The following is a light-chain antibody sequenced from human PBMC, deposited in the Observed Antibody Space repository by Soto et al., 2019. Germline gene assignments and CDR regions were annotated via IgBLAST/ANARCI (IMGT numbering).Light chain of an antibody. CDR3: PQYNSYSWT. J-gene: IGKJ1*01. CDR1: QSISSW. Sequence: IQMTESPHTMSASVGDRVTITCRASQSISSWLAWYQQKPGKAPKLLIYKASSLESGVPSRFSGSGSGTEFTLTISSLQPDDFAPYYCPQYNSYSWTFGQGA. V-gene: IGKV1-5*03. CDR2: KAS.